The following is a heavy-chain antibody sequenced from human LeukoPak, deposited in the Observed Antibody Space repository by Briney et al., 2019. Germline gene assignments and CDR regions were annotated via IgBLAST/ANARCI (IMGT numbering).Heavy chain of an antibody. Sequence: SETLSLTCAVYGGSFSGYYWSWIRQPPGKGLEWIGEINHSGGTNYNPSLKSRVTISVDTSKNQFSLKLSSVTAADTAVYYCVLVAARGVDYWGQGTLVTVSS. V-gene: IGHV4-34*01. CDR1: GGSFSGYY. D-gene: IGHD2-15*01. CDR2: INHSGGT. CDR3: VLVAARGVDY. J-gene: IGHJ4*02.